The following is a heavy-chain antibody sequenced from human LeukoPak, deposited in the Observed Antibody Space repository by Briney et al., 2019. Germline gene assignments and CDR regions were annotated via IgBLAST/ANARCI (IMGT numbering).Heavy chain of an antibody. D-gene: IGHD3-10*01. Sequence: QTGGSLRLSCAASGFTFSSYAMHWVRQAPGKGLEWVAVISYDGSNKYYADSVKGRFTISRDNSKNTLYLQMNSLRAEDTAVYYCASGDNWFDPWGQGTLVTVSS. V-gene: IGHV3-30-3*01. CDR1: GFTFSSYA. CDR2: ISYDGSNK. J-gene: IGHJ5*02. CDR3: ASGDNWFDP.